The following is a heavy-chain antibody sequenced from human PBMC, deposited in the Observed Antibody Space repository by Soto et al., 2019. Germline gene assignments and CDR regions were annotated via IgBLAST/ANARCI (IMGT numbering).Heavy chain of an antibody. J-gene: IGHJ6*02. Sequence: QVQLVESGGGVVQPGRSLRLSCAASGFTFRNYGMHWVRQAPGKGLEWVAVISYDGSYKDYVDSVKGRFTISRDNSMNTLYLQMNSLRAEDTAVYYCAKETYGDYGFSGMDVWGQGTTVTVSS. CDR1: GFTFRNYG. V-gene: IGHV3-30*18. D-gene: IGHD4-17*01. CDR3: AKETYGDYGFSGMDV. CDR2: ISYDGSYK.